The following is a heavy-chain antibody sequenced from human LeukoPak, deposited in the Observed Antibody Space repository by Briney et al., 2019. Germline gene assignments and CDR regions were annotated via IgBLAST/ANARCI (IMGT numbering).Heavy chain of an antibody. Sequence: SETLSLTCTVSGGSISSYYWSWIRQPAGKGLEWIGRIYTSGSTNYNPSLKSRVTMSVDTSKNQFSLKLSSVTAADTAVYYCARDVEWFGESDPFDIWGQGTMVTVSS. CDR2: IYTSGST. V-gene: IGHV4-4*07. CDR1: GGSISSYY. D-gene: IGHD3-10*01. J-gene: IGHJ3*02. CDR3: ARDVEWFGESDPFDI.